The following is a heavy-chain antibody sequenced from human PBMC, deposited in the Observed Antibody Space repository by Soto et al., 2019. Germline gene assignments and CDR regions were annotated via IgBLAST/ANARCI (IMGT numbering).Heavy chain of an antibody. CDR2: ISCDGSNK. V-gene: IGHV3-30*18. D-gene: IGHD2-2*01. Sequence: QVQLVESGGGVVQPGRSLRLSCAASGFTFSSYGMHWVRQAPGKGLEWVAVISCDGSNKYYADSVKGRFTISRDKSKNTLYLQMNSLRAEDTAVYYCAKSGCSSTSCQLDYWGQGTLVTVSS. CDR1: GFTFSSYG. J-gene: IGHJ4*02. CDR3: AKSGCSSTSCQLDY.